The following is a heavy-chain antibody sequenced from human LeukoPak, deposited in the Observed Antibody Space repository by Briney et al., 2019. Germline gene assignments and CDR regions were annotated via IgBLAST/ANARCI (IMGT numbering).Heavy chain of an antibody. CDR3: ARETQLYSNYYYGMDV. V-gene: IGHV4-31*03. CDR1: GGSISSGGYY. D-gene: IGHD1-26*01. J-gene: IGHJ6*02. Sequence: SSQTLSLTCTVSGGSISSGGYYWSWIRQHPGKGLEWIGYIYYSGSTYYNPSLKSRVTISVDTSKNQFSLRLSSVTAADTAMYYCARETQLYSNYYYGMDVWGQGTTVTVSS. CDR2: IYYSGST.